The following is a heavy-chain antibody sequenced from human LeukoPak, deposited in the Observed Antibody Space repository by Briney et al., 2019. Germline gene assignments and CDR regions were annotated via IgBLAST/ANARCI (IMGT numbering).Heavy chain of an antibody. Sequence: ASVKVSCKASGYTFTGYYMHWVRQAPGQGLEWMGRINPNSGGTNYGQKFQGRVTMTRDTSISTAYMELSRLRSDDTAVYYCARDRGGCSSTSCYLNWFDPWGQGTLVTVSS. J-gene: IGHJ5*02. CDR2: INPNSGGT. V-gene: IGHV1-2*06. D-gene: IGHD2-2*01. CDR3: ARDRGGCSSTSCYLNWFDP. CDR1: GYTFTGYY.